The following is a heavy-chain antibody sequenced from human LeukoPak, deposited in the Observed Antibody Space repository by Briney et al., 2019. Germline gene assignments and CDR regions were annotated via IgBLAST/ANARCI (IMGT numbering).Heavy chain of an antibody. CDR1: GGSISSYY. D-gene: IGHD6-19*01. Sequence: PSETLSLTCTVSGGSISSYYWSWIRQPPGKGLEWIGYIYYSGSTNYNPSLKSRVTISVDTSKNQFSLKLSSVTAADTAVHYCAREAGYSSGWYNYWGQGTLVTVSS. CDR2: IYYSGST. J-gene: IGHJ4*02. CDR3: AREAGYSSGWYNY. V-gene: IGHV4-59*01.